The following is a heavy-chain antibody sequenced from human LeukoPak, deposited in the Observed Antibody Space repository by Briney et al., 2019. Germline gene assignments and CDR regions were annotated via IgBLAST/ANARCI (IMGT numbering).Heavy chain of an antibody. J-gene: IGHJ4*02. V-gene: IGHV3-21*01. CDR2: FSSSSSYI. D-gene: IGHD3-3*01. CDR3: ARDTLGVRRRFLEWSPFDY. Sequence: GALRLSFAASGFTFSSYIMNWVREAPGKGLGWVSSFSSSSSYIQHPDPLEGRFTISRDNGKNSLYLQMKSLRAEDTAVYYCARDTLGVRRRFLEWSPFDYWGQGTLVTVSS. CDR1: GFTFSSYI.